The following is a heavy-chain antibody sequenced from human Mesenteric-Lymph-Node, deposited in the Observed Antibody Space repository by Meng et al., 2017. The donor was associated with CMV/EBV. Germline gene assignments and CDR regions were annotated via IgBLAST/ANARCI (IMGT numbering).Heavy chain of an antibody. D-gene: IGHD4-17*01. J-gene: IGHJ4*02. CDR3: ARRATVTPFDY. V-gene: IGHV3-48*04. Sequence: GGSLRLSCAASGFTFSSYSMYWVRQAPGKGLEWVSYISSSSSTIYYADSVKGRFTISRDNAKNSLYLQMNSLRAEDTAVYYCARRATVTPFDYWGQGTLVTVSS. CDR1: GFTFSSYS. CDR2: ISSSSSTI.